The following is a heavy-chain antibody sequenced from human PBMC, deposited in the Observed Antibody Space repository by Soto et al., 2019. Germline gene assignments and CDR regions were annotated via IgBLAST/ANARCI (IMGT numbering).Heavy chain of an antibody. CDR2: INHSGST. J-gene: IGHJ4*02. Sequence: QVQLQQWGAGQLKPSETLALTCAVYGGSFSGYYWSWIRQPPGKGLEWIGEINHSGSTNYNPSLKSRVTISVDTSKNQFSLKLSSVTAADTAVYYCARGLRTGDFWSGYYGFLGYWGQGTLVTVSS. CDR3: ARGLRTGDFWSGYYGFLGY. CDR1: GGSFSGYY. V-gene: IGHV4-34*01. D-gene: IGHD3-3*01.